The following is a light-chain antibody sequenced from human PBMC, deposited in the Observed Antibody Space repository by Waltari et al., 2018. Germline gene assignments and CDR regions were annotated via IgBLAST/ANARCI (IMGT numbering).Light chain of an antibody. J-gene: IGLJ3*02. Sequence: QTVVTQEPSLTVSPGGTVTLTCASSTGAVPSGFYPSWFQQKPGQPPRALIYSTNNKHSWTPARFSGSLRGGKAALTLSGVQVEDEAEYYCLLYYGGAQVFGGGTKLTVL. V-gene: IGLV7-43*01. CDR2: STN. CDR1: TGAVPSGFY. CDR3: LLYYGGAQV.